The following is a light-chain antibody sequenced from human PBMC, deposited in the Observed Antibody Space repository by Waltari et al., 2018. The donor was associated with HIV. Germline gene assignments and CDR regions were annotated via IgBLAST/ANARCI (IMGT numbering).Light chain of an antibody. CDR3: CSYAGSSNWV. J-gene: IGLJ3*02. CDR2: EGI. CDR1: SSNIGARARFD. Sequence: QSVLTQPPSVSGAPGQRVTISCTGSSSNIGARARFDVHWYQQLPGTAPKLMIYEGINRPSGVSNRFSGSKSGNTASLTISGLQAEDEADYYCCSYAGSSNWVFGGGTKLTVL. V-gene: IGLV1-40*01.